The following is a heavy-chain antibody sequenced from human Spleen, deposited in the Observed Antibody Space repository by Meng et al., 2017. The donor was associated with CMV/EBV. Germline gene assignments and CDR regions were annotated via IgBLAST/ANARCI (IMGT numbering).Heavy chain of an antibody. V-gene: IGHV2-70D*14. CDR1: GFSLSTSGMR. J-gene: IGHJ5*02. CDR3: AHSSDDFWSGYYANWFDP. D-gene: IGHD3-3*01. CDR2: IDWDDDK. Sequence: SGPTLVKPTQALTLTCTFSGFSLSTSGMRVSWIRQPPGKALEWLARIDWDDDKFYSTSLKTRLTISKDTSKNQVVLTMTNMDPVDTATYYCAHSSDDFWSGYYANWFDPWGQGTLVTVSS.